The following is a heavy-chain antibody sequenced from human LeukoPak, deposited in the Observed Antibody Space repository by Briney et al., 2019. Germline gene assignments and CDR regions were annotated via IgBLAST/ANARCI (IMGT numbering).Heavy chain of an antibody. CDR3: ARDQDYYDSSGYYYDY. V-gene: IGHV1-69*04. Sequence: KGSCKASGGTFSSYAISWVRQAPGQGLEWMGRIIPIFGIANYAQKFQGRVTITADKSTSTAYMELSSLRSEDTAVYYCARDQDYYDSSGYYYDYWGQGTLVTVSS. CDR1: GGTFSSYA. J-gene: IGHJ4*02. CDR2: IIPIFGIA. D-gene: IGHD3-22*01.